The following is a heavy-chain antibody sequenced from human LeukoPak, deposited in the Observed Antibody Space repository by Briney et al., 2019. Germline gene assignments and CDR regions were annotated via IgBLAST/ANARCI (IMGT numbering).Heavy chain of an antibody. CDR3: SRVSQAAVIGWYYYGLEV. J-gene: IGHJ6*02. D-gene: IGHD2-15*01. V-gene: IGHV1-18*01. CDR2: ISAYNGNT. Sequence: ASVKVSCKASGYTFTSYGISGVRQAPGQGLEWMGWISAYNGNTNYAQKLQGRVTMTTDTSASTAYMDLRSLRSDDTAVYYFSRVSQAAVIGWYYYGLEVWGQGTTVPVS. CDR1: GYTFTSYG.